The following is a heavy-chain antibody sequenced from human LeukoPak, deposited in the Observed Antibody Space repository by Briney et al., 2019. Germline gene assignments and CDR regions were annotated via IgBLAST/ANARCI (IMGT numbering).Heavy chain of an antibody. D-gene: IGHD4-23*01. V-gene: IGHV3-7*05. CDR3: AANGGPFDF. CDR1: GFTFSSYW. J-gene: IGHJ4*02. CDR2: INQHGTDK. Sequence: GGSLRLSCAASGFTFSSYWMSWVRQAPGKGLEWVANINQHGTDKYYVDSVRVRFTISRDNAKNSLYLQMNSLRAEDTAVYYCAANGGPFDFWGQGTLVTVSS.